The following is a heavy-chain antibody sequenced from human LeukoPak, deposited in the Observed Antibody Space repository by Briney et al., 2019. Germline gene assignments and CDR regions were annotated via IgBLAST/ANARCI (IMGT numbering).Heavy chain of an antibody. CDR2: ISGSGGRT. V-gene: IGHV3-23*01. D-gene: IGHD6-19*01. J-gene: IGHJ4*02. Sequence: GGSLRLSCATSGFTFSNAWMNWVRQAPGKGLEWISAISGSGGRTYYVDSVKGRFTISRDNSKNTLYLQMNSLRVEDTAAYYCAKLPVAGLYFDYWGQGTLVTVSS. CDR3: AKLPVAGLYFDY. CDR1: GFTFSNAW.